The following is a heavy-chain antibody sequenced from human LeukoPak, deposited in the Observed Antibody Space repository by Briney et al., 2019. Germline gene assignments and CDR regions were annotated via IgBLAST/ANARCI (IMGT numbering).Heavy chain of an antibody. CDR3: ARGFWSRGYYYVDV. CDR2: VHASGIT. D-gene: IGHD3-3*01. CDR1: GGSIGSKY. V-gene: IGHV4-4*07. J-gene: IGHJ6*03. Sequence: SETRSLACTVPGGSIGSKYWSWIRQSADKGREWIGNVHASGITNSYPSLKSRVTLSVDTSKDQFSLKLSSVTDADTAVYYCARGFWSRGYYYVDVWGKGTAVTVSS.